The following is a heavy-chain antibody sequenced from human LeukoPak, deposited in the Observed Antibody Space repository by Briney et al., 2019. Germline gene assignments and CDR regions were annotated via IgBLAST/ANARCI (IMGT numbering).Heavy chain of an antibody. J-gene: IGHJ4*02. CDR1: GFSFSTSW. CDR2: IYYDGSTK. CDR3: ARDNNWGFDF. V-gene: IGHV3-7*01. D-gene: IGHD7-27*01. Sequence: GGSLRLSCAASGFSFSTSWMAWVRQAPGKGLEWVGNIYYDGSTKYYGDSVKGRFTISRDNAKNSLYLQMSSLRAEDTAFYYCARDNNWGFDFWGQGALVTVSS.